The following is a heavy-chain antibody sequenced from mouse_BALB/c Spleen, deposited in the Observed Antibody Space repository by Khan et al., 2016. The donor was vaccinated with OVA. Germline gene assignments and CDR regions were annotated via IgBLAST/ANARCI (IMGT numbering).Heavy chain of an antibody. CDR2: INPDSSTI. D-gene: IGHD2-1*01. J-gene: IGHJ2*01. CDR3: ARLVYHGGDDY. CDR1: GFDFSRYW. V-gene: IGHV4-1*02. Sequence: EVQLVESGGGLVQPGGSLKLSCAASGFDFSRYWMRWVRQAPGQGLEWIGEINPDSSTINYTPSLKDKFTITRDNANNTPYLQMRKVRSEDTAFYYCARLVYHGGDDYWGQGTTLTVSS.